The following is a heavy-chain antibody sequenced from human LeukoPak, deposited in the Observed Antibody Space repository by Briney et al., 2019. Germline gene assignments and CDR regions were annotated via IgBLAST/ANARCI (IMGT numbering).Heavy chain of an antibody. CDR2: ISGSGGST. V-gene: IGHV3-23*01. CDR3: AKLPHIVVIPAPTGNWFDP. Sequence: GGSLRLSCAASGFTFSNYGMSWVRQAPGKGLEWVSAISGSGGSTYYADSVKGRFTISRDNSKNTLYLQMNSLRAEDTAVYYCAKLPHIVVIPAPTGNWFDPWGQGTLVTVSS. CDR1: GFTFSNYG. J-gene: IGHJ5*02. D-gene: IGHD2-2*01.